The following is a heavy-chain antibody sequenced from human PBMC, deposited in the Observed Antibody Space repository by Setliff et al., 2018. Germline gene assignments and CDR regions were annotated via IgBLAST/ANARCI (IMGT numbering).Heavy chain of an antibody. J-gene: IGHJ6*02. Sequence: ASVKVSCKASGYTFTSYGISWVRQAPGQGLEWMGWISAYNGNTNYAQKLQGRVTMTTDTSTRTAYMEVTSLRSDDTAVYYCARAPRIAAAGTWSAGYGMDVWGQGTTVTVSS. D-gene: IGHD6-13*01. CDR3: ARAPRIAAAGTWSAGYGMDV. V-gene: IGHV1-18*01. CDR2: ISAYNGNT. CDR1: GYTFTSYG.